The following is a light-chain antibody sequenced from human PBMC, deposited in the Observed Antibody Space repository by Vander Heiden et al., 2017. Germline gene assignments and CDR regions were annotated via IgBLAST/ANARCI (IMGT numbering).Light chain of an antibody. V-gene: IGKV1-39*01. CDR1: QNIVTF. J-gene: IGKJ1*01. CDR2: AAS. Sequence: DLQMTQSPTSLSAFVGDRVTITCRASQNIVTFLTWYQQKPGKAPKLLIYAASTLQSGVPSRFSGSGSGTDFTLTITSLQPEDIATYYCQQTDSTLWTFGQGTKVEI. CDR3: QQTDSTLWT.